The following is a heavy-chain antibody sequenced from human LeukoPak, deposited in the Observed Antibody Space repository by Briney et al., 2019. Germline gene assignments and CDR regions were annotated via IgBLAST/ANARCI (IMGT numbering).Heavy chain of an antibody. CDR2: LKEDGGEK. Sequence: GGSLRLSCEASGFTFSRYWMSWVRQAPGKGLEWVANLKEDGGEKYYVESVEGRFTISRDNTKNSLYLQMNSLRIEDTAVYYCARVFRVDYGDPFGRMDVWGQGTTVTVSS. D-gene: IGHD4-17*01. CDR1: GFTFSRYW. CDR3: ARVFRVDYGDPFGRMDV. J-gene: IGHJ6*02. V-gene: IGHV3-7*01.